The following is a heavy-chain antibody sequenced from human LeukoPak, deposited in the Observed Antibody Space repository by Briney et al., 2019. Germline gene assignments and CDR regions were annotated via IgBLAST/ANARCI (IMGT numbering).Heavy chain of an antibody. CDR1: GGSFSGYY. CDR2: INHSGST. J-gene: IGHJ2*01. D-gene: IGHD2-15*01. Sequence: SETLSLTCAVYGGSFSGYYWSWIRQPPGKGLEWIREINHSGSTNYNPSLKSRVTISVDTSKNQFSLKLSSVTAADTAVYYCARHYCSGGSCYGNWYFDLWGRGTLVTVSS. V-gene: IGHV4-34*01. CDR3: ARHYCSGGSCYGNWYFDL.